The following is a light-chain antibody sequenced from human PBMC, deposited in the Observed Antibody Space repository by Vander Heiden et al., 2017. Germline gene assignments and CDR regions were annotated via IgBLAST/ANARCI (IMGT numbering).Light chain of an antibody. CDR3: QQDYSTPYT. CDR2: WAS. CDR1: QSVLYSSNNKNY. J-gene: IGKJ2*01. V-gene: IGKV4-1*01. Sequence: DIVMTQSPDSLAVSLGERATINCKSGQSVLYSSNNKNYLAWYQQKPGQPPKLLIYWASTRESGVPDRFSGSGSGTDFTLTISSLQAEDVAVYYCQQDYSTPYTFGQGTKMEIK.